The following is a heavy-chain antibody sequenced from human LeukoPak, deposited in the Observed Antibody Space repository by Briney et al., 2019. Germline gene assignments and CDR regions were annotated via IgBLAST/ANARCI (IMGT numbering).Heavy chain of an antibody. CDR1: GFPFSSHA. D-gene: IGHD2-21*02. CDR2: ISGSGGST. Sequence: GGPLRLSCAPSGFPFSSHAMSWLRQAPGKGLEWVSAISGSGGSTYYADSVKGRFTISRDNSKNTLYLQMNSLRAEDTAVYYCAKDSVVVTAIRVGYYFDYWGQGTLVTVSS. CDR3: AKDSVVVTAIRVGYYFDY. V-gene: IGHV3-23*01. J-gene: IGHJ4*02.